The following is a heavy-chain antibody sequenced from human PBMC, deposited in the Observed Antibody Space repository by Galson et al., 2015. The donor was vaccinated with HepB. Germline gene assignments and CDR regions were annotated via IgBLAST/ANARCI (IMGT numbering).Heavy chain of an antibody. J-gene: IGHJ5*02. CDR3: ARGCSSTSCYPRTSNWFDP. CDR1: GGTFSSYA. D-gene: IGHD2-2*01. Sequence: SVKVSCKASGGTFSSYAISWVRQAPGQGLEWMGGIIPIFGTANYAQKFQGRVTITADESTSAAYMELSSLRSEDTAMYYCARGCSSTSCYPRTSNWFDPWGQGTLVTVSS. V-gene: IGHV1-69*13. CDR2: IIPIFGTA.